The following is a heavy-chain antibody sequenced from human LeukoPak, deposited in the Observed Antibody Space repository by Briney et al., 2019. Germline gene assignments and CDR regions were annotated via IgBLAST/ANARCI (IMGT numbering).Heavy chain of an antibody. D-gene: IGHD3-16*01. CDR3: ARDSRAVMITFGGVASPVDY. V-gene: IGHV1-18*01. J-gene: IGHJ4*02. CDR2: ISAYNGNT. Sequence: ASVKVSCKASGYTFTSYDISWVRQAPGQGLEWMGWISAYNGNTNYAQNLQGTVTMTTDTSTSTAYMELRSLRSDDTAVYYCARDSRAVMITFGGVASPVDYWGQGTLVTVSS. CDR1: GYTFTSYD.